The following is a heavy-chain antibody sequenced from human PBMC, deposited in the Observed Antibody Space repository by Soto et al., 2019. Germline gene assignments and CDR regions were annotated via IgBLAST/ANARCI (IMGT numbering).Heavy chain of an antibody. CDR3: ARDNNKYVATPETGDAFDI. CDR1: GYTFTSYG. Sequence: QVQLVQSGAEVKKPGASVKVSCKASGYTFTSYGVSWVRQAPGQGLEWMGWISAHSGNTNYAQKFQGRVTMTTDTSTNTAFLELSSLTSDDTAVYYCARDNNKYVATPETGDAFDIWGQGTMVTVSS. V-gene: IGHV1-18*01. CDR2: ISAHSGNT. J-gene: IGHJ3*02. D-gene: IGHD1-1*01.